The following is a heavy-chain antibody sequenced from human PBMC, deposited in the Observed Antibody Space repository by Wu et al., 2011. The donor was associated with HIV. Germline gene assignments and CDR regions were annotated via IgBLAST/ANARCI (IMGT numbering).Heavy chain of an antibody. CDR2: ISSSSSTI. Sequence: VQLVESGGGLVQPGGSLRLSCAASGFTFSSYSMNWVRQAPGKGLEWVSYISSSSSTIYYADSVKGRFTISRDNAKNSLYLQMNSLRAEDTAVYYCARTSPGFVEMATIDFDYWAREPWSPSPQ. V-gene: IGHV3-48*01. CDR1: GFTFSSYS. D-gene: IGHD5-24*01. J-gene: IGHJ4*02. CDR3: ARTSPGFVEMATIDFDY.